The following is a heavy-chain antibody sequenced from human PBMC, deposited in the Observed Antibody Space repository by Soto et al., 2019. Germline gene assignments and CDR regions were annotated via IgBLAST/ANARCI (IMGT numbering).Heavy chain of an antibody. D-gene: IGHD3-22*01. CDR1: GFTFGSND. Sequence: EVQLVESGGGLIQPGGSLRLSCAASGFTFGSNDLNWVRQAPGKGLEWVSLIYSRGCTSYADSVTGRFTICRDNSKHTWYLQLSSLTAGDTVVYYCATRPLLPGAPWGQGTMVTVSS. CDR3: ATRPLLPGAP. CDR2: IYSRGCT. J-gene: IGHJ3*01. V-gene: IGHV3-53*01.